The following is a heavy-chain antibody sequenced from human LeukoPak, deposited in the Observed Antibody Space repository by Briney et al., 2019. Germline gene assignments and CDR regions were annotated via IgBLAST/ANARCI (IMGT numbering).Heavy chain of an antibody. J-gene: IGHJ4*02. CDR3: ARTHPTITIFGVVTAWYFDY. Sequence: SQTLSLTCSVSGGSISNSGYFWSWIRQPPGKGLEWIGHIYHNGSTLYSPSLKSRVSISVDRSSNQFSLKVTSVTAADTAVYYCARTHPTITIFGVVTAWYFDYWGQGTLVAVSS. D-gene: IGHD3-3*01. CDR1: GGSISNSGYF. CDR2: IYHNGST. V-gene: IGHV4-30-2*01.